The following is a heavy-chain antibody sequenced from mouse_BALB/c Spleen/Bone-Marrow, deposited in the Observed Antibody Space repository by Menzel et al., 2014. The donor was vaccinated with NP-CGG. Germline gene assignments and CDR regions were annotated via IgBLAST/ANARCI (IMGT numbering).Heavy chain of an antibody. CDR3: ARSRYFDN. D-gene: IGHD3-3*01. CDR1: GYTFTDYY. Sequence: EVQLQQSGPELVKPGTSVKMSCKASGYTFTDYYMMWVRQSHGKSLEWIGHINPNTDGTFYNQKFKGKVTLTVDKSSSTAYMQLNSLTSEDSAVYYCARSRYFDNWGQGTTLTVSS. J-gene: IGHJ2*01. V-gene: IGHV1-26*01. CDR2: INPNTDGT.